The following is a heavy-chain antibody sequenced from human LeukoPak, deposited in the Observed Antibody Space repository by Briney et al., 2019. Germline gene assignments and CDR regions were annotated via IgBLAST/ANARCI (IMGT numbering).Heavy chain of an antibody. CDR3: ARERGIAVAGRRFDP. V-gene: IGHV4-34*01. Sequence: SETLSLTCAVYDGSFSGYYWSWIRQPPGKGLEWIGEINYSGSTNYNPSLKSRVTISVDTSKNQFSLKLSSVTAADTAVYYCARERGIAVAGRRFDPWGQGTLVTVSS. CDR1: DGSFSGYY. J-gene: IGHJ5*02. CDR2: INYSGST. D-gene: IGHD6-19*01.